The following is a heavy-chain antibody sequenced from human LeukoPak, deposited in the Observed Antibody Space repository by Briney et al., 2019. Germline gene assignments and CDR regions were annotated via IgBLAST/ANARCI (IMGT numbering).Heavy chain of an antibody. D-gene: IGHD7-27*01. CDR1: GFTFSSYS. Sequence: GGSLRLSCAASGFTFSSYSMNWVRQAPGKGLEWVSYISSSSSTIYYADSVKGRFTISRDNAKNSLYLQMNSLRAEDTAVYYCARELRTGNYYYYYYGMDVWGQGTSVTVSS. J-gene: IGHJ6*02. CDR3: ARELRTGNYYYYYYGMDV. CDR2: ISSSSSTI. V-gene: IGHV3-48*04.